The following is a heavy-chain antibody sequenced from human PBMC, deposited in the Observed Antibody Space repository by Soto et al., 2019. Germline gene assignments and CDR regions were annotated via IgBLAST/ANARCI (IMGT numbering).Heavy chain of an antibody. CDR3: TRDLFSYDYSGILWFDP. D-gene: IGHD3-16*01. Sequence: GSLRLSCAASGFAFSGSAMYWVRQASGKGPEWVGHIRSKGHNYATEYAASVKGRFTISRDDSKNTAYLQMNSLQTEDTAVYYCTRDLFSYDYSGILWFDPWGQGTLVTVS. J-gene: IGHJ5*02. V-gene: IGHV3-73*01. CDR2: IRSKGHNYAT. CDR1: GFAFSGSA.